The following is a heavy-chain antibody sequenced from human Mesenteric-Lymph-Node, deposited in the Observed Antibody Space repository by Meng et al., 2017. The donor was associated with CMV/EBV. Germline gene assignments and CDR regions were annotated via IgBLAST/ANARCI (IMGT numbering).Heavy chain of an antibody. CDR2: TRNKANSYTI. V-gene: IGHV3-72*01. Sequence: SGIIFSDHYMDWVRQAPGKGLEWVGRTRNKANSYTIEYAASVKGRFTISRDNSKNTLYLQMNSLRAEDTALYYCVKYAGYSSGGCVYWGQGTLVTVSS. CDR1: GIIFSDHY. CDR3: VKYAGYSSGGCVY. J-gene: IGHJ4*02. D-gene: IGHD6-19*01.